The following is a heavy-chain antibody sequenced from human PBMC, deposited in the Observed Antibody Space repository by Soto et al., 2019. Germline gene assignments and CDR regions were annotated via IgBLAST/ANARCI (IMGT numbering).Heavy chain of an antibody. Sequence: EVQLVESGGGLVQPGGSLRLSCAASGFTFSSYEMNWVRQAPGKGLEWVSYISSSGSTIYYADSVKGRFTISRDNAKNSLYLQMNSLRAEDTAVYYCARYCSSASCYRAFDICGQGTMVTVSS. CDR2: ISSSGSTI. J-gene: IGHJ3*02. D-gene: IGHD2-2*01. V-gene: IGHV3-48*03. CDR1: GFTFSSYE. CDR3: ARYCSSASCYRAFDI.